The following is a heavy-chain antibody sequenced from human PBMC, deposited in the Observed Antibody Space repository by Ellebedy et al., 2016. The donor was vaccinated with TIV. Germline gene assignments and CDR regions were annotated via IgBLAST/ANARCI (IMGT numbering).Heavy chain of an antibody. CDR1: GFTFDDYA. CDR3: ATYAAPY. D-gene: IGHD2-2*01. J-gene: IGHJ4*02. V-gene: IGHV3-9*01. CDR2: ISWNSGSI. Sequence: SLKISCAASGFTFDDYARHWVRQAPGKGLEWVSGISWNSGSIGYADSVKGRFTISRDNAKNSLYLQMNSLRAEDTAVYYCATYAAPYWGRGTLVTVSS.